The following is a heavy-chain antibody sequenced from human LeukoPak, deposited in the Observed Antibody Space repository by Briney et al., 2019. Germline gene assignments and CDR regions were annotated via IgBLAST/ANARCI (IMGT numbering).Heavy chain of an antibody. V-gene: IGHV4-39*07. D-gene: IGHD3-10*01. CDR1: GGSISTSSYY. Sequence: SETLSLTCTVSGGSISTSSYYWGWVRQPPGKGLEWIGRIYYSGSTYYNPSLKSRVTISVDTSKNQFSPKLSSVTAADTAVYYCARGRGYYGSGSYYNVHYYYYMDVWGKGTTVTVSS. CDR2: IYYSGST. J-gene: IGHJ6*03. CDR3: ARGRGYYGSGSYYNVHYYYYMDV.